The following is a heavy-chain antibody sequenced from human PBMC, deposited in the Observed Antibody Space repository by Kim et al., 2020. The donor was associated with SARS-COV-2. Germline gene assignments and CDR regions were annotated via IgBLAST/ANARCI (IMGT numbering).Heavy chain of an antibody. D-gene: IGHD3-10*01. CDR3: AKDLLYVPGRGYFDS. J-gene: IGHJ4*02. Sequence: ADSVMGRFTISSDNSKNTRFLQMDSLRVDDTAVYYCAKDLLYVPGRGYFDSWGQGVVVTVSS. V-gene: IGHV3-23*01.